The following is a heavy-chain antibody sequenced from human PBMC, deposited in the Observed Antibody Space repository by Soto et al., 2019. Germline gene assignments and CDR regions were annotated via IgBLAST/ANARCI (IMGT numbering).Heavy chain of an antibody. V-gene: IGHV1-3*01. J-gene: IGHJ4*02. CDR2: VNAASGNT. CDR1: GFSLNTYV. Sequence: QVHLVQSGAEARKPGASVNVSCMASGFSLNTYVVHWVRQAPGQGLEWMRWVNAASGNTQTSQKFQGRLTLTRDTSANTAYMELSSLRTEDTAVYFCARRPLLESHFDYWGQGTLVAVSS. CDR3: ARRPLLESHFDY.